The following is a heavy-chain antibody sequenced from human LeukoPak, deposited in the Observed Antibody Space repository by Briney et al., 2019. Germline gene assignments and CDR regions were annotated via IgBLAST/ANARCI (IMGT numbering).Heavy chain of an antibody. J-gene: IGHJ4*02. V-gene: IGHV3-23*01. CDR2: INGSGGST. CDR3: SKPGVYDIQQLSFDY. CDR1: GFTFSSYA. D-gene: IGHD3-9*01. Sequence: GGSLRLSCAASGFTFSSYAMSWVRQAPGKGLDWHSAINGSGGSTYYADSVNGRFTISRVNTKNTLYLQMNSLRAEDTAVYYCSKPGVYDIQQLSFDYWGQGTLVTVSS.